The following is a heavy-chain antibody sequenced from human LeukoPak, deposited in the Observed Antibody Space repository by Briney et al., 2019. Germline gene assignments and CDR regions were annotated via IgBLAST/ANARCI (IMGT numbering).Heavy chain of an antibody. Sequence: SETLSLTCAVSGYSINRGYYLAWVRQPPGKGLEWIGSIYHSGSTYYNPSLKSRVTISVDTSKNQFSLKLSSVTAADTAVYYCARSRGSGNWFDPWGQGTLVTVSS. J-gene: IGHJ5*02. D-gene: IGHD3-10*01. V-gene: IGHV4-38-2*01. CDR1: GYSINRGYY. CDR3: ARSRGSGNWFDP. CDR2: IYHSGST.